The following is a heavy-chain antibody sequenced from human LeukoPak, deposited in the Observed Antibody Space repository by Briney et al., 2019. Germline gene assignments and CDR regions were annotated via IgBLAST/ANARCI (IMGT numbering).Heavy chain of an antibody. V-gene: IGHV4-59*01. D-gene: IGHD5-12*01. CDR3: ARGGGYASPIGY. CDR2: IYHSGST. Sequence: KPSETLSLTCTLSGGSISTYYWSWIRQPPGKGRERIGYIYHSGSTNYNPSLKSRVTISVDTSKNQFSLKLSSVTAADTAVYYCARGGGYASPIGYWGQGALVTVSS. J-gene: IGHJ4*02. CDR1: GGSISTYY.